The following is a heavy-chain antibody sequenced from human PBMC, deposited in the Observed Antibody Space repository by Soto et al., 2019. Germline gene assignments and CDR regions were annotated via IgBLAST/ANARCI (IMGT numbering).Heavy chain of an antibody. D-gene: IGHD3-16*02. CDR3: ARDRGTWGSYRHWYFDL. Sequence: EVQLVESGGGLIQPGGSLRLSCAASGFTVSSNYMSWVRQAPGKGLEWVSVIYSGGSTYYADSVKGRFTISRDNSKNTLYLQMNSLRAEDTAVYYCARDRGTWGSYRHWYFDLWGRGTLVTVSS. CDR1: GFTVSSNY. V-gene: IGHV3-53*01. J-gene: IGHJ2*01. CDR2: IYSGGST.